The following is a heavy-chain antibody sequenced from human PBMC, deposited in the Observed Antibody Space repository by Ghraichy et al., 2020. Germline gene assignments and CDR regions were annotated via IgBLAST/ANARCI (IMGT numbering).Heavy chain of an antibody. CDR1: GASVSSGSYY. CDR3: ARGLPVVLMFSAIPGYFDL. J-gene: IGHJ2*01. V-gene: IGHV4-61*01. D-gene: IGHD2-8*01. Sequence: SETLSLTCTVSGASVSSGSYYWSWIRQPPGKGLEWIGHIYYSGSTNYNPSLTSRVTISVDTSKNQFSLKLNSVTAADTAVYYCARGLPVVLMFSAIPGYFDLWGRGTLVTVSS. CDR2: IYYSGST.